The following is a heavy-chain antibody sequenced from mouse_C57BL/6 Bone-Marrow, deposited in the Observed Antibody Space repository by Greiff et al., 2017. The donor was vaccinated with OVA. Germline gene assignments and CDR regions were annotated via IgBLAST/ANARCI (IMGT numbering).Heavy chain of an antibody. V-gene: IGHV1-82*01. J-gene: IGHJ2*01. Sequence: QVQLQQSGPELVKPGASVKISCKASGYAFSSSWMNWVKQRPGKGLEWIGRIYPGDGDTNYNGKFKGKATLTADKSSSTAYMQLSSLTSEDSAVYFCAVWLRRCFNYWGQGTTLTVSS. D-gene: IGHD2-2*01. CDR2: IYPGDGDT. CDR3: AVWLRRCFNY. CDR1: GYAFSSSW.